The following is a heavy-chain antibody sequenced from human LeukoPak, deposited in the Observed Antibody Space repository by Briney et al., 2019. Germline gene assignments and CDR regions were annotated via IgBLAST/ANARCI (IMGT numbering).Heavy chain of an antibody. CDR3: ARGGDTSNWYPGYFDY. CDR1: GFTFSNYW. J-gene: IGHJ4*02. V-gene: IGHV3-74*01. CDR2: INSDGSST. D-gene: IGHD6-13*01. Sequence: GGSLRLSCAASGFTFSNYWMHWVRQAPGKGPVWVSRINSDGSSTRFADSVQGRFTISRDNGKNTVYLQMNSLRAEDTAVYYCARGGDTSNWYPGYFDYWGQGALVTVSS.